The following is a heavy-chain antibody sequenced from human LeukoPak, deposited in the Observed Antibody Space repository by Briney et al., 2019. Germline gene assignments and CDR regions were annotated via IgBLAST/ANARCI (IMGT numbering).Heavy chain of an antibody. CDR3: ARDRGPAVMDY. CDR2: INGDGSTI. J-gene: IGHJ4*02. Sequence: PGGSLRLSCAASGFTFSSNWMHWVRQAPGKGLVWVSRINGDGSTINYADSVKGRFTISRDNAKNTLYLQMNSLRAEDTAVYYCARDRGPAVMDYWGQGTLDTVSS. D-gene: IGHD3-16*01. V-gene: IGHV3-74*01. CDR1: GFTFSSNW.